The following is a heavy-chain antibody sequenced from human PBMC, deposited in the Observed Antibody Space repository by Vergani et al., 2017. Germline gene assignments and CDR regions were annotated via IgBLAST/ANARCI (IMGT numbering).Heavy chain of an antibody. V-gene: IGHV1-2*02. CDR3: ARACFYDFWSGYFMYYYYYMDV. CDR2: NNPTRGGT. D-gene: IGHD3-3*01. CDR1: GYTFTGYY. Sequence: QVQLVQSGAEVKKPGASVKVSCTASGYTFTGYYMHWVRQAPGQGLELMGWNNPTRGGTNYAQKFQGRVTMTRDTSIRTAYMERSRLTSDDTAVYYCARACFYDFWSGYFMYYYYYMDVWGKGTTVTVSS. J-gene: IGHJ6*03.